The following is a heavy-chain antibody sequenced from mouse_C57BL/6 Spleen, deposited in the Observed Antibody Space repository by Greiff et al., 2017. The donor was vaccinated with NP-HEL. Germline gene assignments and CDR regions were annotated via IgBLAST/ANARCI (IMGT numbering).Heavy chain of an antibody. CDR2: IDPENGDT. J-gene: IGHJ2*01. D-gene: IGHD3-2*01. V-gene: IGHV14-4*01. CDR1: GFNIKDDY. CDR3: TTRQLGDY. Sequence: EVQGVESGAELVRPGASVKLSCTASGFNIKDDYMHWVKQRPEQGLEWIGWIDPENGDTEYASKFQGKATITADTSSNTAYLQLSSLTSEDTAVYYCTTRQLGDYWGQGTTLTVSS.